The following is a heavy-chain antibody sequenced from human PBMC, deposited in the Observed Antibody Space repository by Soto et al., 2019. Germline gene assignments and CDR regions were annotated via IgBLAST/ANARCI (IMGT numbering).Heavy chain of an antibody. CDR1: GFTFSSYW. V-gene: IGHV3-74*01. CDR3: ARSLPWTATPHYYYYYGMDV. J-gene: IGHJ6*02. D-gene: IGHD2-15*01. CDR2: INSDGSST. Sequence: SGGSLRLSCAASGFTFSSYWMHWVRQAPGKGLVWVSRINSDGSSTSYADSVKGRFTISRDNAKNTLYLQMNSLRAEDTAVYYCARSLPWTATPHYYYYYGMDVWGQGTTVTVSS.